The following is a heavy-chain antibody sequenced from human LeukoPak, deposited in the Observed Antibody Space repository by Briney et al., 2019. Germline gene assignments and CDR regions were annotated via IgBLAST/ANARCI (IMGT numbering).Heavy chain of an antibody. V-gene: IGHV3-21*04. Sequence: GGSLRLSCAASGFTFASYSMNWVRQAPGKGLEWVSSISGDSTYIYNADSVKGQFTISRDNSKNTLYLQMNSLRAEDTAVYYCAREDLYCSGGSCYSVYWGQGTLVTVSS. CDR1: GFTFASYS. CDR3: AREDLYCSGGSCYSVY. J-gene: IGHJ4*02. D-gene: IGHD2-15*01. CDR2: ISGDSTYI.